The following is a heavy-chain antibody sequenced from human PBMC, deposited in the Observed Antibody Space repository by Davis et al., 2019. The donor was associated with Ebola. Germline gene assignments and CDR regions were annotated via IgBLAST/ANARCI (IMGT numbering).Heavy chain of an antibody. J-gene: IGHJ5*02. CDR3: ARAIGGNSGWFDP. CDR2: INHSGST. CDR1: GGSFSGYY. V-gene: IGHV4-34*01. Sequence: MPGGSLSLSCAVYGGSFSGYYWSWIRQPPGKGLEWIGEINHSGSTNYNPSLKSRVTISVDTSKNQFSLKLSSVTAADTAVYYCARAIGGNSGWFDPWGQGTLVTVSS. D-gene: IGHD4-23*01.